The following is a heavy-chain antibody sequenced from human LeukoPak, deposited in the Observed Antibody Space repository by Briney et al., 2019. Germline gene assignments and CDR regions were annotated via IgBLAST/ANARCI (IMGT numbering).Heavy chain of an antibody. CDR3: NTLGGEGCSRASPYLIKKSSQAV. J-gene: IGHJ6*04. D-gene: IGHD2-2*01. CDR2: IRYDGSNK. Sequence: PGGSLRLSCAAARFTFSSYCMHWVRQPPSKVLGWVAFIRYDGSNKYYVDSMKGRLTISRENSENTLYLQMNSLRDEDKALYYCNTLGGEGCSRASPYLIKKSSQAVWGKGTTVTVSS. CDR1: RFTFSSYC. V-gene: IGHV3-30*02.